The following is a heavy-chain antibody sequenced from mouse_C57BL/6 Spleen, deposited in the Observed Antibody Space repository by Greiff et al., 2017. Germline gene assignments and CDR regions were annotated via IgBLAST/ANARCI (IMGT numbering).Heavy chain of an antibody. D-gene: IGHD1-1*01. CDR2: ISNGGGST. CDR1: GFTFSDYY. Sequence: EVKLMESGGGLVQPGGSLKLSCAASGFTFSDYYMYWVRQTPEKRLEWVAYISNGGGSTYYPDTVKGRVTISRDNAKNTLYLQMSRLKSENTAMYYCARRLYGSSYGYFDYWGQGTTLTVSS. CDR3: ARRLYGSSYGYFDY. V-gene: IGHV5-12*01. J-gene: IGHJ2*01.